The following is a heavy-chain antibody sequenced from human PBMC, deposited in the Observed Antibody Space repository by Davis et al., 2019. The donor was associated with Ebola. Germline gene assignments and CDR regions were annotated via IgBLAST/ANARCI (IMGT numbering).Heavy chain of an antibody. V-gene: IGHV1-69*13. CDR2: LIPLFATP. CDR3: ATAENSFGVVLRHYFES. CDR1: GDTFGTNA. J-gene: IGHJ4*02. Sequence: SVKVSCKASGDTFGTNAVIWVRQAPGHGLEWMGELIPLFATPRYSQKFQGRLTIAADESTATAYMELSGLGSEDSAIYYWATAENSFGVVLRHYFESWGQGTLVTVSA. D-gene: IGHD3-16*01.